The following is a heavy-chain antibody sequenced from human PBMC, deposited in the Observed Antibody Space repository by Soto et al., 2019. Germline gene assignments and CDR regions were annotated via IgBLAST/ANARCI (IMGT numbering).Heavy chain of an antibody. Sequence: LGESLKISCKGSGYSFTSYWIGWVRQMPGKGLEWIVIIYPGDSDTRYSPSFQGQVTISADNSISTAYLQWSSLKASDTAMYYCARSAVAGYYYYYGMDVWGQGTTVTVSS. CDR1: GYSFTSYW. J-gene: IGHJ6*02. CDR3: ARSAVAGYYYYYGMDV. D-gene: IGHD6-19*01. CDR2: IYPGDSDT. V-gene: IGHV5-51*01.